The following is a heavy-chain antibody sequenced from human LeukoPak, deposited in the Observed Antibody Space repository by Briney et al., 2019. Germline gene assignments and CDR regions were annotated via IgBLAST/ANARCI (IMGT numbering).Heavy chain of an antibody. CDR2: INPNSGGT. D-gene: IGHD5-18*01. CDR1: GYTFTGYY. V-gene: IGHV1-2*02. J-gene: IGHJ4*02. CDR3: ASTAMVFDPFDY. Sequence: ASVKVSCKASGYTFTGYYMHWVRQAPGQGLEWMGWINPNSGGTNYAQKFQGRVTMTRDTSISTAYMELSRLRSDDTAVYYSASTAMVFDPFDYWGQGTLVTVSS.